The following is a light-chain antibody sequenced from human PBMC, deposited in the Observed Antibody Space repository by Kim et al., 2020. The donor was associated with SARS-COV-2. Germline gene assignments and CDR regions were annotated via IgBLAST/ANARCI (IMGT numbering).Light chain of an antibody. CDR3: NSYAGSNNWV. CDR1: SSDVGCYNY. J-gene: IGLJ3*02. Sequence: GQSVTISCPGTSSDVGCYNYVSWYQQHPGKAPELMIYEVSKRPSGVPDRFSGSKSGNTASLTVSGLQAEDEADYYCNSYAGSNNWVFGGGTQLTVL. CDR2: EVS. V-gene: IGLV2-8*01.